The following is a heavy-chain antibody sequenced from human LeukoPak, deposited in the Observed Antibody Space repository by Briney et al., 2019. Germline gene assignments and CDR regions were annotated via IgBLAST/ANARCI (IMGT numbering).Heavy chain of an antibody. Sequence: GASVKVSCKASGYTFTSYGISWVRQAPGQGLEWMGWISAYNGNTNYAQKFQGWVTMTRDTSISTAYMELSRLRSDDTAVYYCARDQHGLGVEQGLLKYWGQGTLVTVSS. CDR3: ARDQHGLGVEQGLLKY. D-gene: IGHD1/OR15-1a*01. CDR2: ISAYNGNT. V-gene: IGHV1-18*01. J-gene: IGHJ4*02. CDR1: GYTFTSYG.